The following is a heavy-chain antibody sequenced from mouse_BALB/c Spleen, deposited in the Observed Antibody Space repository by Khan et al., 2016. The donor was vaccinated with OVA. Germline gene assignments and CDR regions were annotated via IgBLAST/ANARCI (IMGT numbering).Heavy chain of an antibody. V-gene: IGHV5-4*02. CDR2: ISDGGYYT. D-gene: IGHD1-1*01. CDR1: GIVTFSDSY. CDR3: ARGGYGTFAY. Sequence: EVELVESGGGLVKPGGSLKLSCAASGIVTFSDSYIYWVRQTPEKRLEWVATISDGGYYTSYLDSVKGRFTISRDNAKNNLYLQMSSLKSEDTATYYCARGGYGTFAYWGQGTLVTVSA. J-gene: IGHJ3*01.